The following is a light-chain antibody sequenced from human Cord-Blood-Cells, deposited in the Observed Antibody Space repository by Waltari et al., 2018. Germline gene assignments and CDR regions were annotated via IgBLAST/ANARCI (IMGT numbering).Light chain of an antibody. CDR2: EVS. V-gene: IGLV2-23*02. CDR1: SSAVGNYNL. Sequence: QSALPQPASVSGSPGQSITISCPGTSSAVGNYNLVSWYQQHPGKAPKLMIYEVSKRPSGVSNRFSGSKSGNTASLTISGLQAEDEADYYCCSYAGSVVFGGGTKLTVL. J-gene: IGLJ2*01. CDR3: CSYAGSVV.